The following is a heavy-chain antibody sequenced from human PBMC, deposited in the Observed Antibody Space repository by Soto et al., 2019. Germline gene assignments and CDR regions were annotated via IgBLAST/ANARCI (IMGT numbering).Heavy chain of an antibody. CDR2: ISNSGGST. V-gene: IGHV3-23*01. J-gene: IGHJ6*02. CDR3: AKDWGPLTNYFYNGMDV. D-gene: IGHD3-16*01. Sequence: GGSLRLSCAASGLTLNTHAMTWVRQAPGKGLEWVSAISNSGGSTYYADSVKGRFTISRDNSKNTLYLQMNSLRAEDTAVYYCAKDWGPLTNYFYNGMDVWGQGTTVTVSS. CDR1: GLTLNTHA.